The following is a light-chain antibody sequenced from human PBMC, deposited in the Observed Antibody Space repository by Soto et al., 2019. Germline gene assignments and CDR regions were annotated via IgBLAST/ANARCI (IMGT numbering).Light chain of an antibody. J-gene: IGKJ3*01. CDR2: GAS. Sequence: EIVLTQSPGTLSLSPGERATLSCRASQSVSSSYLAWYQQKPGQAPRLLIYGASSRATGIPDRFSGSGSGTDFTLTISRLEPEDFAVYYCQQYGSSHTFGPGTKGDIK. CDR1: QSVSSSY. CDR3: QQYGSSHT. V-gene: IGKV3-20*01.